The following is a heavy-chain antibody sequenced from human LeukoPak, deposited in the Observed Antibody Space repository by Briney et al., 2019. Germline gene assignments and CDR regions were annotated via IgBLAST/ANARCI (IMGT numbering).Heavy chain of an antibody. Sequence: GGSLRLSCAASGFTFSSYGMHWVRQAPGKGLEWVAVIWYDGSNKYYADSVKGRFTISRDNSKNTMYLQMNSLRAEDTAVYYCAGDPCGGDCYAFDIWGQGTMVSVSS. D-gene: IGHD2-21*02. CDR1: GFTFSSYG. V-gene: IGHV3-33*01. CDR2: IWYDGSNK. J-gene: IGHJ3*02. CDR3: AGDPCGGDCYAFDI.